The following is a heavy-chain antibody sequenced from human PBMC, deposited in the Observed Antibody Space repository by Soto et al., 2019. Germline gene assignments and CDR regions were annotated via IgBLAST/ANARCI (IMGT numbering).Heavy chain of an antibody. CDR1: GGSISSYY. CDR2: IYYSGST. Sequence: PSETLSLTCTVSGGSISSYYWSWIRQPPGKGLEWIGYIYYSGSTNYNPSLKSRVTISVDTSKNQFSLKLSSVTAADTAVYYCARGWGAGSGSYYRFDYWGQGTLVTVSS. V-gene: IGHV4-59*01. D-gene: IGHD3-10*01. CDR3: ARGWGAGSGSYYRFDY. J-gene: IGHJ4*02.